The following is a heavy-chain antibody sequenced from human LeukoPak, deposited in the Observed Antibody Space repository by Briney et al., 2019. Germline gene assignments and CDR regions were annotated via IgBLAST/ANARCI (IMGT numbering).Heavy chain of an antibody. D-gene: IGHD6-13*01. CDR1: GGSFSGYY. J-gene: IGHJ6*03. V-gene: IGHV4-34*01. CDR3: ARLVPQRSSSWTYYYYYMDV. Sequence: SETLSLTCAVYGGSFSGYYWSWIRQPPGKGLEWIGEINHSGSTNYNPSLKSRVTISVDTSKNQFSLKLSSVTAADTAVYYCARLVPQRSSSWTYYYYYMDVWGKGTTVTVSS. CDR2: INHSGST.